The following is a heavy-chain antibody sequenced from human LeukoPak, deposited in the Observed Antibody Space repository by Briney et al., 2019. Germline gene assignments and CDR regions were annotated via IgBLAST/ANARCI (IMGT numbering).Heavy chain of an antibody. D-gene: IGHD6-13*01. Sequence: SETLSLTCTVSGGSINDHAWCWIRQPPGRGLEWIWCVYYTGSSEYNASLKSRLTISTDTSNNQLSLKVTSVTAADTAIYSCARLSRIATAGAYSYHSLDIWGQGTTVTVSS. CDR3: ARLSRIATAGAYSYHSLDI. V-gene: IGHV4-59*11. CDR2: VYYTGSS. J-gene: IGHJ6*02. CDR1: GGSINDHA.